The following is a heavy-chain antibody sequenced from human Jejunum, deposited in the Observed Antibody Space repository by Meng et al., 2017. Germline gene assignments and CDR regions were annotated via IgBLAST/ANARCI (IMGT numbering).Heavy chain of an antibody. CDR2: IYWDDDK. V-gene: IGHV2-5*02. CDR1: GFSLSTSGVG. Sequence: QITLEESGPTLVKPTQTLTLTCTFSGFSLSTSGVGVGWIRQPPGKALEWLAVIYWDDDKRYSPSLKSRLTINKDTSKNQVVLTMTNMDLVDTGTYYCAHRSLGYISGWDNSVFDYWGQGTLVTVSS. J-gene: IGHJ4*02. D-gene: IGHD6-19*01. CDR3: AHRSLGYISGWDNSVFDY.